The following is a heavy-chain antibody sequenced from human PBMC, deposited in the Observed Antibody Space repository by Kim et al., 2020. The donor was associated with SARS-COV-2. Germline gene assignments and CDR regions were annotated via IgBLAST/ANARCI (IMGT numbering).Heavy chain of an antibody. D-gene: IGHD5-12*01. CDR3: ARGRSGYDH. V-gene: IGHV4-34*01. J-gene: IGHJ4*02. CDR2: INHSGST. CDR1: GGSFSGYY. Sequence: SETLSLTCAVYGGSFSGYYWSWIRQPPGKGLEWIGEINHSGSTNYNPSLKSRVTISVDTSKNQFSLKLSSVTAADTAVYYCARGRSGYDHWGQGTLVTVS.